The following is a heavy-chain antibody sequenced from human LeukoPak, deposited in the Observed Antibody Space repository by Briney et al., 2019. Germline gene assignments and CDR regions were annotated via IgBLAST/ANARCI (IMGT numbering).Heavy chain of an antibody. D-gene: IGHD1-26*01. CDR3: AGGRELVVDAFDI. V-gene: IGHV1-18*01. J-gene: IGHJ3*02. CDR1: GYTFTSYG. Sequence: ASVKVSCKASGYTFTSYGISWVRQAPGQGLEWMGWISAYYGTTNYAQKFKGRVTMTTDTSTSTVYMELRSLRSDDTAVYYCAGGRELVVDAFDIWGQGTMVTVSS. CDR2: ISAYYGTT.